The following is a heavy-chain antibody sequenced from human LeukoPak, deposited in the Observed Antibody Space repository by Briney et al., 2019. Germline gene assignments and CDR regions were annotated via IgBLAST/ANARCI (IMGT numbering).Heavy chain of an antibody. V-gene: IGHV4-61*09. CDR1: GGSISSGSYC. J-gene: IGHJ4*02. CDR3: TRQGSLGTSGYDY. Sequence: PSETLSLTCTVSGGSISSGSYCWSWIRQPAGKGLEWIGHIHTSGNTNYNPSLKSRVTISVDTAKNQFSLKLRSVTAADTAVYYCTRQGSLGTSGYDYWGQGTLVTVSS. CDR2: IHTSGNT. D-gene: IGHD1-7*01.